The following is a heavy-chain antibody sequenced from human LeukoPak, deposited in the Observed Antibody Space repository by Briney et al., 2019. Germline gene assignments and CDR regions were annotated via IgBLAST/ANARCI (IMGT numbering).Heavy chain of an antibody. CDR2: IRSKANSYAT. D-gene: IGHD3-10*01. V-gene: IGHV3-73*01. CDR1: GFTFSGSA. CDR3: TSPAGISDY. J-gene: IGHJ4*02. Sequence: GGSLRLSCAASGFTFSGSAMHWVRQASGTGMEWVGRIRSKANSYATAYAASVKGRFTISRDDSKNTAYLQMNSLKTEDTAVYYCTSPAGISDYWGQGTLVTVSS.